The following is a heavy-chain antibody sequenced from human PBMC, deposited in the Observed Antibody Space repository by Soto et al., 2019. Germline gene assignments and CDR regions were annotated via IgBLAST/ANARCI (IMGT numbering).Heavy chain of an antibody. V-gene: IGHV1-18*04. CDR1: GYTFTSYG. J-gene: IGHJ4*02. Sequence: QVQLVQSGAEVKKPGASVKVSCKASGYTFTSYGISWVRQAPGQGREWMGWISAYNGNTNYAQKLQGRVTMTTDTSTSTAYMELRSLRSDDTAVYYCARTPAPGGRNYVLDYWGQGTLVTVSS. CDR3: ARTPAPGGRNYVLDY. CDR2: ISAYNGNT. D-gene: IGHD1-7*01.